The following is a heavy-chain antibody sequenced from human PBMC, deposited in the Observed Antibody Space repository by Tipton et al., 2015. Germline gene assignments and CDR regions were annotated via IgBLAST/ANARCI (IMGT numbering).Heavy chain of an antibody. V-gene: IGHV4-34*01. D-gene: IGHD3-9*01. CDR3: ARGTGYYDILIGYPPEYYFAS. Sequence: TLSLTCTVYGGSFSGYYWSWIRQPPGKGLEWIGEINDSGSTNYNPSLKSRVTISIDTSKNQFSLKLSSVTAADTALYYCARGTGYYDILIGYPPEYYFASWRQGTLVPVSS. J-gene: IGHJ4*02. CDR2: INDSGST. CDR1: GGSFSGYY.